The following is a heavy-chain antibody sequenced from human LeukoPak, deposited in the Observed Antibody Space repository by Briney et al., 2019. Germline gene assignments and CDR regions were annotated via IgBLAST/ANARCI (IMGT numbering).Heavy chain of an antibody. CDR3: ARGVHIAAAQYGF. V-gene: IGHV4-59*01. Sequence: PETLSLTCTVSVGSISIYYSNWIPHPPREGEVWVGYIYYSGATNYNPSLKSLVTLSLDTSPNNISPKLSALSAPDTAAYFTARGVHIAAAQYGFWAQGTLVTVPS. CDR1: VGSISIYY. CDR2: IYYSGAT. D-gene: IGHD6-13*01. J-gene: IGHJ4*02.